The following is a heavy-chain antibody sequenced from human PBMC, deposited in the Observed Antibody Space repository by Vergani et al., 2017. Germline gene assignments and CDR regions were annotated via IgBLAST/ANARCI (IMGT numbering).Heavy chain of an antibody. Sequence: VQLQESGPGLVKPPGTLSLTCAVSGDSISSNNCWTWVRQAPGKGLEWIGRIRSKNDGGTADYAAPLKGRFTISRDDSKDSAFLLVNNLKTEDTAVYFCCTDYHDYWGQGTLVTVSS. CDR3: CTDYHDY. D-gene: IGHD2-8*02. CDR2: IRSKNDGGTA. V-gene: IGHV3-15*01. CDR1: GDSISSNNC. J-gene: IGHJ4*02.